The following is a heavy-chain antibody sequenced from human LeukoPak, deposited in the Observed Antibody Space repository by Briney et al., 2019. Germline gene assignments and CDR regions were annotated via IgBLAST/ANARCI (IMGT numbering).Heavy chain of an antibody. CDR2: ISGSGGST. CDR3: AKDQGYGSGRYYFDY. Sequence: GGSLRLSFAASGFTFSSYAMSWVRQAPGKGLEWVSAISGSGGSTYYADSVKGRFTTSRDNSKNTLYLQMNSLRAEDTAVYYCAKDQGYGSGRYYFDYWGQGTLVTVSS. V-gene: IGHV3-23*01. J-gene: IGHJ4*02. D-gene: IGHD3-10*01. CDR1: GFTFSSYA.